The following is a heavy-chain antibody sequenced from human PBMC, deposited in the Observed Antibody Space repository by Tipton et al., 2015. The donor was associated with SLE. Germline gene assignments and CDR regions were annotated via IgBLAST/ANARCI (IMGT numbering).Heavy chain of an antibody. CDR3: ATGIAVDGPFDY. CDR1: GGSISSSSYY. Sequence: TLSLTCTVSGGSISSSSYYWGWIRQPPGKGLEWIGSIYYSGSTYYNPSLKSRVTISVDTSKNQFSLKLSSVTAADTAVYYCATGIAVDGPFDYWGQGTLVTVSS. D-gene: IGHD6-19*01. J-gene: IGHJ4*02. CDR2: IYYSGST. V-gene: IGHV4-39*07.